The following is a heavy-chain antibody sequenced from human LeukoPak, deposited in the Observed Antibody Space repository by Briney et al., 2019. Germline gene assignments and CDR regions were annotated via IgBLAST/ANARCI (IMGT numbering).Heavy chain of an antibody. CDR2: IYPGDSDT. Sequence: GASLKICCKGSGYSITYYWIAWGRQMPGKGLELMGIIYPGDSDTRYSPSFQGQVTISADKSISTAYLQWSSLKASDTAMYYCARQDGSSKYYFDYWGQGSLVTVSS. V-gene: IGHV5-51*01. CDR3: ARQDGSSKYYFDY. CDR1: GYSITYYW. J-gene: IGHJ4*02. D-gene: IGHD6-6*01.